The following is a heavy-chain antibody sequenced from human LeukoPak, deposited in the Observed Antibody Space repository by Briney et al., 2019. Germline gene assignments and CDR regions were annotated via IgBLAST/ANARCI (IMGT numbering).Heavy chain of an antibody. CDR2: INPNSGGT. D-gene: IGHD4-17*01. J-gene: IGHJ4*02. CDR1: GYTSTSYY. V-gene: IGHV1-2*02. Sequence: ASVKVSCKASGYTSTSYYMHWVRQAPGQGLEWMGWINPNSGGTNYAQKFQGRVTMTRDTSISTAYMELSRLRSDDTAVYYCAREDYGVRDASIDYWGQGTLVTVSS. CDR3: AREDYGVRDASIDY.